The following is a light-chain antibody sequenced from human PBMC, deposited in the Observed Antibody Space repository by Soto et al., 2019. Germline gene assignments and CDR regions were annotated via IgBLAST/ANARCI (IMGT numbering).Light chain of an antibody. CDR3: LQDFSYPRT. CDR2: GAS. CDR1: QGIRTD. J-gene: IGKJ1*01. V-gene: IGKV1-6*01. Sequence: AVQLTQSPSSLSASVGDRVTITCRASQGIRTDLGWYQQSPGKALKVLIVGASTLQSGVPSRFSGSGSGTDFTLTISSLQPEDSATYYCLQDFSYPRTFGQGTKVDIK.